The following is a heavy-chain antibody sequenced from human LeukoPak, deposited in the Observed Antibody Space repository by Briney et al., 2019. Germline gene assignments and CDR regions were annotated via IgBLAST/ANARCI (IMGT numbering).Heavy chain of an antibody. CDR3: ATSTVAKYDY. CDR2: ISGSGDST. V-gene: IGHV3-23*01. CDR1: GFTFSSYA. J-gene: IGHJ4*02. Sequence: GGSLRLSCAASGFTFSSYAMTWVRQAPGKGLEWVSAISGSGDSTFNADSVKGRFTISRDNSKNTLYLQMNSLRAEDTALYYCATSTVAKYDYWGQGTLVAVSS. D-gene: IGHD4-11*01.